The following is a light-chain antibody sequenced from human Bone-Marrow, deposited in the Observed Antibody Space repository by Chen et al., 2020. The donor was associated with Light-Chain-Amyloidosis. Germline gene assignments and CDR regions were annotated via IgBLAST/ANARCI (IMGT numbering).Light chain of an antibody. J-gene: IGLJ2*01. Sequence: SYVLTQPPSVSVSPGQTAMITCSGDDLPTKYAYWYQQKPGQAPVLVIHRDSERPSGISVRFSGSSAGTTATVTISGVQAEDEADYHCQSADSNGTYEVIFGGGTKLTVL. CDR3: QSADSNGTYEVI. CDR2: RDS. CDR1: DLPTKY. V-gene: IGLV3-25*03.